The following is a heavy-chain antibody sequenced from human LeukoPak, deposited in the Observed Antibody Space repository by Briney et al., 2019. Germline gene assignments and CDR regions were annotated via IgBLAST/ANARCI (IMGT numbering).Heavy chain of an antibody. Sequence: GGSLRLSCAASGFTFSGYGMHWVRQAPGKGLEWVAFIRYDGSNKYYADSVKGRFTISRDNSKNTLYLQMNSLRPEDTAVYYCAKGNYYDSSAYNYFDYWGQGTLVTVSS. D-gene: IGHD3-22*01. J-gene: IGHJ4*02. V-gene: IGHV3-30*02. CDR3: AKGNYYDSSAYNYFDY. CDR1: GFTFSGYG. CDR2: IRYDGSNK.